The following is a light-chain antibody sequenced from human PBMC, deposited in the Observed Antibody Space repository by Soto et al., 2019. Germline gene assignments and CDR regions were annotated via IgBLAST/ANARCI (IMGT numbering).Light chain of an antibody. CDR2: EGS. J-gene: IGLJ1*01. V-gene: IGLV2-23*01. Sequence: QSALTQPASVSGSPGQSITISCTGTTSDVGSYNLVSRYQQHTGKAPKLMIYEGSQRPSGVSNRFSGSKSGNTASLTISGLQAEDEADYYCCSYAGSSTFVFGTGTKLTVL. CDR3: CSYAGSSTFV. CDR1: TSDVGSYNL.